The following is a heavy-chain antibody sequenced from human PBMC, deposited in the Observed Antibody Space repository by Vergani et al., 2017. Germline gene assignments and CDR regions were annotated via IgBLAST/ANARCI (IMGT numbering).Heavy chain of an antibody. Sequence: QVQLVESGGGVVQPGGSLRLSCAASGFTFSSYGMHWVRQAPGKGLEWVAFIRYDGSNKYYADSVKGRFTISRDNSKNTLYLQMNSLRAEDTAVYYCAKDRVGPVLDYWGQGTLVTVSS. CDR3: AKDRVGPVLDY. CDR2: IRYDGSNK. V-gene: IGHV3-30*02. J-gene: IGHJ4*02. CDR1: GFTFSSYG.